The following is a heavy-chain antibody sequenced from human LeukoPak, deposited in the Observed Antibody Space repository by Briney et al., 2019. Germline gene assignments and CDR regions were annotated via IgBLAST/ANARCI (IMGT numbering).Heavy chain of an antibody. V-gene: IGHV3-7*01. CDR1: GFSFSNFW. CDR2: IRQDGNER. CDR3: ARLPAYCSSTSCYYDY. J-gene: IGHJ4*02. D-gene: IGHD2-2*01. Sequence: GGSLRLSCAASGFSFSNFWMTWVRQAPGKGLEWVANIRQDGNERFYVDSVKGRFTISRDNAKNSVFLQMNSLRAEDTAVYYCARLPAYCSSTSCYYDYWGQGTLVTVSS.